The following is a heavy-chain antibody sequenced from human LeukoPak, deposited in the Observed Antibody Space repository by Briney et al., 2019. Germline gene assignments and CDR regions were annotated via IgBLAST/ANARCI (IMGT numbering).Heavy chain of an antibody. D-gene: IGHD3-22*01. CDR3: ARYGVGYYDSSGYYPPPPPDAFDI. Sequence: LGGSLRLSCAASGFTFSSYSMNWVRQAPGKGLEWVSSISSSSSYIYYADSVKGRFTISRDNAKNSLYLQMNSLRAEDTAVYYCARYGVGYYDSSGYYPPPPPDAFDIWGQGTMVTVSS. CDR2: ISSSSSYI. CDR1: GFTFSSYS. J-gene: IGHJ3*02. V-gene: IGHV3-21*01.